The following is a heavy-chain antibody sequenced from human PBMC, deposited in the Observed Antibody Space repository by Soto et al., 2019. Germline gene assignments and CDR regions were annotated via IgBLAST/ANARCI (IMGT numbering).Heavy chain of an antibody. V-gene: IGHV3-30*18. D-gene: IGHD3-3*01. CDR3: AKDLGARITIFGVVIRGSYYYYGMDV. Sequence: GGSLRRSCEACGCSFSSYGMHWVRQAPGKGLEWVAVISYDGSNKYYADSVKGRFTISRDNSKNTLYLQMNSLRAEDTAVYYCAKDLGARITIFGVVIRGSYYYYGMDVWGQGTTVTVSS. J-gene: IGHJ6*01. CDR2: ISYDGSNK. CDR1: GCSFSSYG.